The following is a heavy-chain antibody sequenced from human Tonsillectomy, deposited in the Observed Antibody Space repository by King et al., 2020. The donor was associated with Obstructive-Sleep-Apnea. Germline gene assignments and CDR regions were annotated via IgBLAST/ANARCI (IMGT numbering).Heavy chain of an antibody. CDR1: GFTFSSYA. D-gene: IGHD3-22*01. J-gene: IGHJ4*02. CDR3: ARDGDYYDSSGYYTSLEN. Sequence: VQLVQSGGGVVQPGRSLRLSCAASGFTFSSYAMHWGRQAPGKGLEWVAVISYDGSNKYYADSVKGRFTISSDNSKNTLYMQMNSLRAEDTAVYYCARDGDYYDSSGYYTSLENWGQGTLVTVSS. CDR2: ISYDGSNK. V-gene: IGHV3-30*04.